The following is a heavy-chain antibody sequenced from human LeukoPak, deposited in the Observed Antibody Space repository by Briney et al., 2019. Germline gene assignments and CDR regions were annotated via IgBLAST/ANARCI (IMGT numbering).Heavy chain of an antibody. CDR2: IYTSEST. CDR1: GGSISSYY. CDR3: ARSGSHRLFDY. V-gene: IGHV4-4*09. Sequence: SETLSLTCTVSGGSISSYYWSWIRQPPGKGLEWIGYIYTSESTNYNPSLKSRVTISVDTSKNQFSLKLSSVTAADTAVYYCARSGSHRLFDYWGQGTLVTVSS. J-gene: IGHJ4*02. D-gene: IGHD6-25*01.